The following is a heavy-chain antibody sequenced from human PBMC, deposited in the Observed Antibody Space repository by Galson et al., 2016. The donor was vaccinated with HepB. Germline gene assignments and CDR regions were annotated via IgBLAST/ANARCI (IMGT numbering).Heavy chain of an antibody. D-gene: IGHD3-10*01. CDR3: STGSPTAASDFDY. CDR2: RWFDGSFD. V-gene: IGHV3-33*01. J-gene: IGHJ4*02. CDR1: GFSFSRYG. Sequence: SLRLSCAASGFSFSRYGLHWVRQAPGKGQEWVAVRWFDGSFDHYGDSVKGRFTISKDNSKNRLYLQMNNLRVEDTGVYYCSTGSPTAASDFDYWGQGTQVTVSS.